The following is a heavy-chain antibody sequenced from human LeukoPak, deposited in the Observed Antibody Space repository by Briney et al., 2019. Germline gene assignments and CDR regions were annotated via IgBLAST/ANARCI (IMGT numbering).Heavy chain of an antibody. V-gene: IGHV5-51*04. CDR2: IYPGDSDT. D-gene: IGHD3-10*01. Sequence: GESLKISCKGSGYSFTSYWIGWVRQMPGKGLEWMGVIYPGDSDTRYSPSFQGQVTISADKPISTAYLQWSSLKASDTAMYYYATAVRGVIRGAFDIWGQGTMVTVSS. J-gene: IGHJ3*02. CDR1: GYSFTSYW. CDR3: ATAVRGVIRGAFDI.